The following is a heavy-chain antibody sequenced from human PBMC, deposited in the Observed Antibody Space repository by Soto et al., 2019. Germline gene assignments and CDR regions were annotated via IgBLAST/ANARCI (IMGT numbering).Heavy chain of an antibody. Sequence: VQLVESGGGVVQPGRSLRLSCAASGFTFSSYGMHWVRQAPGKGLEWVAVISYDGSNKYYADSVKGRFTISRDNSKNTLYLQMNSLRAEDTAVYYCAKMGMTTVTATHFDYWGQGTLVTVSS. V-gene: IGHV3-30*18. CDR2: ISYDGSNK. CDR1: GFTFSSYG. J-gene: IGHJ4*02. D-gene: IGHD4-17*01. CDR3: AKMGMTTVTATHFDY.